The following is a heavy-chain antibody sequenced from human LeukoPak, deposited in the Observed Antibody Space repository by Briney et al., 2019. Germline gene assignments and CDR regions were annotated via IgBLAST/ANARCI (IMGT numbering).Heavy chain of an antibody. J-gene: IGHJ5*02. D-gene: IGHD1-7*01. CDR3: ARTEYNWDYVVWFDP. CDR2: ISAYNGNT. CDR1: GYTFTSYG. Sequence: ASVKVSCKASGYTFTSYGISWVRQAPGQGLEWMGWISAYNGNTNYAQKLQGRVTMTTDTSTSTAYMELRSLRSDDTAVYYCARTEYNWDYVVWFDPWGQGTLVTVSS. V-gene: IGHV1-18*01.